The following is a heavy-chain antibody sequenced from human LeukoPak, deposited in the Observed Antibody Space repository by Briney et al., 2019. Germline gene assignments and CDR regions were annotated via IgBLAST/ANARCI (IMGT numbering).Heavy chain of an antibody. D-gene: IGHD4-17*01. CDR2: ISWNSGSI. Sequence: GGSLRLSCAASGFTFDDYAMHWVRQAPGKGLEWVSGISWNSGSIGYADSVKGRFTISRDNAKNSLYLQMNSLRAEDTAVYYCARESTTVTSRSYFDYWGQGTLVTVSS. V-gene: IGHV3-9*01. CDR3: ARESTTVTSRSYFDY. CDR1: GFTFDDYA. J-gene: IGHJ4*02.